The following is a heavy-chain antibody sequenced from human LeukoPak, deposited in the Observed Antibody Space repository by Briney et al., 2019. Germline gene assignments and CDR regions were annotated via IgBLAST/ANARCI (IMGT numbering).Heavy chain of an antibody. J-gene: IGHJ4*02. Sequence: GGSLRLSCTASGFAFDEHGMSWVRQVPGKGLEWVSGINWSGGSTGYADPLRGRFTISRDNAKNSLYLQMDSLRAEDTAMYYCARAPITSPFYFDYWGQGTLVTVSS. V-gene: IGHV3-20*04. CDR3: ARAPITSPFYFDY. CDR1: GFAFDEHG. CDR2: INWSGGST. D-gene: IGHD2-2*01.